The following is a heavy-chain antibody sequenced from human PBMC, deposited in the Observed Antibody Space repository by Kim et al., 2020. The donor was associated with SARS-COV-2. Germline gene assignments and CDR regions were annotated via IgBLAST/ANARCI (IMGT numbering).Heavy chain of an antibody. J-gene: IGHJ3*02. Sequence: GGSLRLSCAASGFTFSSYGMHWVRQAPGKGLEWVAVISYDGSNKYYADSVKGRFTISRDNSKNTLYLQMNSLRAEDTAVYYCAKGSFPPRTYCGGDCYLDAFDIWGQGTMVTVSS. D-gene: IGHD2-21*02. CDR2: ISYDGSNK. CDR3: AKGSFPPRTYCGGDCYLDAFDI. V-gene: IGHV3-30*18. CDR1: GFTFSSYG.